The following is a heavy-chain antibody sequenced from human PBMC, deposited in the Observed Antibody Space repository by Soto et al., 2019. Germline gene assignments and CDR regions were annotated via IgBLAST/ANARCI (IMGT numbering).Heavy chain of an antibody. CDR3: ARFPVRAGAGWFDP. J-gene: IGHJ5*02. Sequence: PSETLSLTCTVSGGSIISGGYYWSWIRQHPGKGLEWIGYIYYSGSTYYNPSLKSRVTISVDTSKNQFSLKLSSVTAADTAVYYCARFPVRAGAGWFDPWGQGTLVTVSS. CDR1: GGSIISGGYY. V-gene: IGHV4-31*03. D-gene: IGHD3-10*01. CDR2: IYYSGST.